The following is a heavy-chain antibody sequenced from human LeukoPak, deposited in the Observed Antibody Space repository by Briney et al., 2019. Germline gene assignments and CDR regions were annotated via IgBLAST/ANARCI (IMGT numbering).Heavy chain of an antibody. J-gene: IGHJ3*02. CDR3: AKDGFGVGQLCLHDAFDI. CDR2: ICWGGGST. CDR1: GFPLPTHS. Sequence: GGGLRPSCAASGFPLPTHSMKWVPQAPGKGGGWGSNICWGGGSTYYADSVKGRFTISRDNSKNTLYLQVNSLRAEDTAVYYCAKDGFGVGQLCLHDAFDIWGQGTMVTVSS. D-gene: IGHD2-2*01. V-gene: IGHV3-23*01.